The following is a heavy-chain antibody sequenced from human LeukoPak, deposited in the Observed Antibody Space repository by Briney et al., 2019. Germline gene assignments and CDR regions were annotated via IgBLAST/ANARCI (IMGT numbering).Heavy chain of an antibody. Sequence: GGSLRLSCGASGFAFSSYWMHWVRQAPGKGLVWVSGINGDGTRTTYLDSAKGRFTISRDNAKNTLYLQMNSLRAEDTAVYYCAKDLTVTHYYYYGMDVWGQGTTVTVSS. CDR2: INGDGTRT. V-gene: IGHV3-74*01. D-gene: IGHD4-17*01. CDR3: AKDLTVTHYYYYGMDV. J-gene: IGHJ6*02. CDR1: GFAFSSYW.